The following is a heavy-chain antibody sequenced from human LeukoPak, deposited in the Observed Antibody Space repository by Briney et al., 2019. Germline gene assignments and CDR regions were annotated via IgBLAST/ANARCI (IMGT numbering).Heavy chain of an antibody. V-gene: IGHV3-20*04. CDR2: ISWNSDST. D-gene: IGHD1-20*01. Sequence: PGGSLRLSCEGSGFTFGDYGMSWVRQAPGKGPEWVAGISWNSDSTGYPDSVKGRFTISRDNAKNSLFLQMDSLRVGDTAFYYCARDRQGITGTEWFDPWGQGILVTVSS. J-gene: IGHJ5*02. CDR1: GFTFGDYG. CDR3: ARDRQGITGTEWFDP.